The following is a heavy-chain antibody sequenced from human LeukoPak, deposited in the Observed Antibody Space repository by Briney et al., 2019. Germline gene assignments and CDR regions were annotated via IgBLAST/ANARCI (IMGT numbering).Heavy chain of an antibody. CDR1: GXTFSSYG. V-gene: IGHV3-30*18. D-gene: IGHD3-22*01. CDR2: ISYDGSNK. CDR3: AKDYYYDSSGYYVVAPGSY. J-gene: IGHJ4*02. Sequence: GGSLRLSWAASGXTFSSYGMHWVRQAPGKGLEWVAVISYDGSNKYYADSVKGRFTISRDNSKNTLYLQMNSLRAEDTAVYYCAKDYYYDSSGYYVVAPGSYWGQGTLVTVSS.